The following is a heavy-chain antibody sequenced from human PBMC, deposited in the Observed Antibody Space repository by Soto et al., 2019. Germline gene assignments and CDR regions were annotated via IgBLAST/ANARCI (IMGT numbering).Heavy chain of an antibody. CDR2: INPSGGST. J-gene: IGHJ4*02. CDR1: GYTFTSYY. V-gene: IGHV1-46*01. Sequence: QVQLVQSGAEVKKPGASVKVSCKASGYTFTSYYMHWVRQAPGQGLEWMGIINPSGGSTSYAQKFQGRVTMTRDTSTSTVYMELSSLRSEDTAVYYCATRRAGGLHFDSWGQGTLVTVSS. CDR3: ATRRAGGLHFDS. D-gene: IGHD1-26*01.